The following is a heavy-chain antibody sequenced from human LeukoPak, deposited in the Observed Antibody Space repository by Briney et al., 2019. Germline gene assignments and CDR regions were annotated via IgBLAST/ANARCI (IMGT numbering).Heavy chain of an antibody. J-gene: IGHJ4*02. CDR2: ISSTGGTI. CDR3: ARNFGCHSRLNYYETSGYYFLDY. V-gene: IGHV3-11*01. D-gene: IGHD3-22*01. CDR1: GFGFSDSY. Sequence: MAGGSLRLSCAASGFGFSDSYMSWIRQTPGKGLEWISYISSTGGTIYYADSVKGRFTISRDNAKNSLYLQMNSLRAEDTAVYYCARNFGCHSRLNYYETSGYYFLDYWGQGTLVTVSS.